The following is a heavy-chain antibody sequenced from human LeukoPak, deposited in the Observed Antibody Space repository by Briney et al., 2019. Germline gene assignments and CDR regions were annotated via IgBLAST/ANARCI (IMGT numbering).Heavy chain of an antibody. CDR1: GFTFSNYW. D-gene: IGHD3-16*01. CDR2: INGDGTYT. Sequence: PGGSLRLSCAASGFTFSNYWMHWVRQVPGKGLVWVSRINGDGTYTNYADSVRGRFTTSRDNAKNTAYLQMNSLRVDDTAVYYCARDASWAANDYWGQGTLVTVSS. J-gene: IGHJ4*02. CDR3: ARDASWAANDY. V-gene: IGHV3-74*01.